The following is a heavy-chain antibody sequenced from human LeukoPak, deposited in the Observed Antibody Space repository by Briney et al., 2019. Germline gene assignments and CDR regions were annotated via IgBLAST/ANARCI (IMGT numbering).Heavy chain of an antibody. Sequence: GGSLRLSCAASGFIFTHYGMNWVRQAPGKGLEWVSYISSSGSTIYYADSVKGRFTISRDNAKNSLYLQMNSLRAEDTAVYYCARGWRGYSYGPNYYYYYMDVWGKGTTVTISS. CDR1: GFIFTHYG. J-gene: IGHJ6*03. D-gene: IGHD5-18*01. V-gene: IGHV3-48*03. CDR2: ISSSGSTI. CDR3: ARGWRGYSYGPNYYYYYMDV.